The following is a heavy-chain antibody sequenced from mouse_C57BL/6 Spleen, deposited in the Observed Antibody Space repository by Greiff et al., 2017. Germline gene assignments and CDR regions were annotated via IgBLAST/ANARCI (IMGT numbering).Heavy chain of an antibody. V-gene: IGHV5-17*01. D-gene: IGHD2-2*01. CDR2: LSSGSSTI. CDR3: ATGYACFAY. CDR1: GFTFSDYG. J-gene: IGHJ2*01. Sequence: DVQLVESGGGLVKPGGSLKLSCAASGFTFSDYGMHWVRQAPEKGLEWVAYLSSGSSTIYYADTVKGRFTSSRDNAKNTLFLQMPSLRSEDTAMDDCATGYACFAYWGQGTTLTVSS.